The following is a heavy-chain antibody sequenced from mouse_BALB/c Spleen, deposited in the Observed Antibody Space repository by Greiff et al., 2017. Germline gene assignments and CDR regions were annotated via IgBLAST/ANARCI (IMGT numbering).Heavy chain of an antibody. CDR2: IRNKANGYTT. CDR3: ARNYASAFAY. V-gene: IGHV7-3*02. CDR1: GFTFTDYY. D-gene: IGHD1-1*01. Sequence: DVHLVESGGGLVQPGGSLRLSCATSGFTFTDYYMSWVRQPPGKALEWLGFIRNKANGYTTEYSASVKGRFTISRDNSQSILYLQMNTLRAEDSATYYSARNYASAFAYWGAGTTVTVSS. J-gene: IGHJ1*01.